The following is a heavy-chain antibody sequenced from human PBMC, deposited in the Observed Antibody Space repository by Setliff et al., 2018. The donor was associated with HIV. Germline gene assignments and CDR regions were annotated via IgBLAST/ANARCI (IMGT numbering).Heavy chain of an antibody. J-gene: IGHJ5*02. V-gene: IGHV4-4*07. CDR3: ARLRGYPFDPRDWFDP. CDR2: IYTSGST. CDR1: GGSISSYY. Sequence: PSETLSLTCTVFGGSISSYYWSWIRQPAGKGLEWIGRIYTSGSTNYNPSLKSRVTISVDTSKNQFSLKVTSVTAADTAMYHCARLRGYPFDPRDWFDPWGQGTLVTVSS. D-gene: IGHD5-12*01.